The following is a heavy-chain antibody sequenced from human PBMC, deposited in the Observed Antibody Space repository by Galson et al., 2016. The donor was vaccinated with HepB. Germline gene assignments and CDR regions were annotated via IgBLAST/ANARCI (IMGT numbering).Heavy chain of an antibody. V-gene: IGHV4-31*02. CDR1: GFTFSSYA. D-gene: IGHD3-10*01. J-gene: IGHJ4*02. CDR3: ARDRSSGSGSFGY. CDR2: IYHSGST. Sequence: LRLSCAASGFTFSSYAMTWVRQHPGKGLEWIGYIYHSGSTYYNPSLKSRVTISVDTSKNQFSLKLSSVTAADTAVYFCARDRSSGSGSFGYWGQGTLVTVSS.